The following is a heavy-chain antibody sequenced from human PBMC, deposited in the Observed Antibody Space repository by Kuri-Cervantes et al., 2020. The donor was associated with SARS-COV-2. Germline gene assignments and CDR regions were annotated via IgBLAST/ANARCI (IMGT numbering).Heavy chain of an antibody. V-gene: IGHV3-30-3*01. J-gene: IGHJ4*02. D-gene: IGHD2-2*02. Sequence: LSLTCAASGFTFSSYAMHWVRQAPGKGLEWVAVISYDGSNKYYADSVKGRFTISRDNSKNTLYLQMNSLRAEDTAVYYCARVGYCSSTSCYNFDYWGQGTLVTVSS. CDR2: ISYDGSNK. CDR1: GFTFSSYA. CDR3: ARVGYCSSTSCYNFDY.